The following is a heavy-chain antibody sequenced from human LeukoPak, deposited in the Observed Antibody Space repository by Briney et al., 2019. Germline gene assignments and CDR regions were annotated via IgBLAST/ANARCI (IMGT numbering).Heavy chain of an antibody. V-gene: IGHV3-30*01. Sequence: GRSLRLSCAASGFTFSSYAMHWVRQAPGKGLEWVAVISYDGSNKYYADSVKGRFTISRDNSKNTLYLQMNSLRAEDTAVYYCGTAPEVSYGMDVWGQGTTVTVSS. CDR1: GFTFSSYA. CDR2: ISYDGSNK. CDR3: GTAPEVSYGMDV. J-gene: IGHJ6*02.